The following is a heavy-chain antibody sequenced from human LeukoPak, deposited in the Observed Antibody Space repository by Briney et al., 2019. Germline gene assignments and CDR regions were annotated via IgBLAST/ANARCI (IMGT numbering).Heavy chain of an antibody. J-gene: IGHJ4*02. V-gene: IGHV3-23*01. CDR1: GFTFSSFG. CDR2: ISGSGGST. Sequence: GGTLRLSCAASGFTFSSFGMSWVRQAPGKGLEWVSDISGSGGSTYYADSVKGRFTISRDNSKNTLYLQMNSLRADDTAVYYCAKAYPHDFWGQGTQVTVSS. CDR3: AKAYPHDF.